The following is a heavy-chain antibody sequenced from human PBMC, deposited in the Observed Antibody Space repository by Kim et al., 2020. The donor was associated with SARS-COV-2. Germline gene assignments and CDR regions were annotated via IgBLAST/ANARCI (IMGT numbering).Heavy chain of an antibody. CDR1: GGPISSSSYY. D-gene: IGHD1-26*01. J-gene: IGHJ4*02. Sequence: SETLSLTCTVSGGPISSSSYYWGWIRKPPGKGLEWIGSIYYSGSTYYTPSLKSRVTISVDTSKNQFSLKLSSVTAADTAVYYCARHVEGWERLFDYWGQGTLVTVSS. V-gene: IGHV4-39*01. CDR3: ARHVEGWERLFDY. CDR2: IYYSGST.